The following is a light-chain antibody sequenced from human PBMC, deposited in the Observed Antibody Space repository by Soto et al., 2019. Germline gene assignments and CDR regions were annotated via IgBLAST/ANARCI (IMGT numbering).Light chain of an antibody. CDR2: GPS. CDR3: QYYGRPGT. J-gene: IGKJ1*01. Sequence: EIVLTQSPGTLSLSPGERATLSCRASQSVSSDYLAWYQQKPGQAPRLLIFGPSTRATGIPDRFSGSGSGTDFTLTISRLEPEDFAVYYCQYYGRPGTFGQGTKVDIK. V-gene: IGKV3-20*01. CDR1: QSVSSDY.